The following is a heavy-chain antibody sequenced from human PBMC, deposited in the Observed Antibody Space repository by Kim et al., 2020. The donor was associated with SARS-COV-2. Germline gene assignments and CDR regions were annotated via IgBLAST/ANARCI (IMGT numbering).Heavy chain of an antibody. Sequence: ASVKVSCKASGYSFTSYYMHWVRQAPGQGLEWMGIINPSGGSTSYAQKFQGRVIMTRDTSTSTAYMELSSLRSEDTAVYYCARGELEMTTIRPFDYWGQGTRVTVSS. D-gene: IGHD3-10*01. J-gene: IGHJ4*02. CDR1: GYSFTSYY. V-gene: IGHV1-46*01. CDR2: INPSGGST. CDR3: ARGELEMTTIRPFDY.